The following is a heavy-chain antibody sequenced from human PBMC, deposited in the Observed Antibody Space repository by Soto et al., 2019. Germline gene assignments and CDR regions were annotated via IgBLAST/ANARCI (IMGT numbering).Heavy chain of an antibody. J-gene: IGHJ4*02. CDR1: GFTFDDYA. V-gene: IGHV3-9*01. CDR3: EKGPYSSFEGYYFDY. D-gene: IGHD6-6*01. Sequence: EVQLVESGGGLVQPGRSLRLSCAASGFTFDDYAMHWVRQAPGKGLEWVSGISWNSGSIGYADSLKGRFTISRDNAKNSLYLQMNSLRAEDTALYYCEKGPYSSFEGYYFDYWGQGTLVTVSS. CDR2: ISWNSGSI.